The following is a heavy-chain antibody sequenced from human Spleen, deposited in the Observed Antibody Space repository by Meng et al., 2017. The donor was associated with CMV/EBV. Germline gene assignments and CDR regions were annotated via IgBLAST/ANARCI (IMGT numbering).Heavy chain of an antibody. D-gene: IGHD3-3*01. CDR2: IIPIFGTA. Sequence: TFSSYAISWEVQAPGLGLEWMGGIIPIFGTANYAQKFQGRVTITTDESTGTAYMELSRLRSEDTAVYYCAFYYDFWSGYYNLPWFDPWGQGTLVTVSS. V-gene: IGHV1-69*05. CDR3: AFYYDFWSGYYNLPWFDP. J-gene: IGHJ5*02. CDR1: TFSSYA.